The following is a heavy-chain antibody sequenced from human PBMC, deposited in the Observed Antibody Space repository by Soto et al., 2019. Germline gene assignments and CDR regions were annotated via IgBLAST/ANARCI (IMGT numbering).Heavy chain of an antibody. CDR1: GYTSTSYA. J-gene: IGHJ4*02. CDR2: INAGNGNT. D-gene: IGHD2-2*02. CDR3: AKSATVRAAIAY. V-gene: IGHV1-3*01. Sequence: GASVKVSCKASGYTSTSYAMHWVRQAPGQGLEWMGWINAGNGNTKYSQKFQGRVTITRDTSASTAYMELSSLRSEDTAVYYCAKSATVRAAIAYWGQGTLVTVSS.